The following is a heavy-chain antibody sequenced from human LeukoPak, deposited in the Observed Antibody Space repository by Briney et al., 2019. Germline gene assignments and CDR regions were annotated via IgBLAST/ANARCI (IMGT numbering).Heavy chain of an antibody. J-gene: IGHJ4*02. D-gene: IGHD3-16*01. V-gene: IGHV3-30*03. CDR3: ARDPGITFWGVYYFDY. Sequence: PVGSLRLSSAASGFTFSTHGLHWVRQAPGKGLEWVAVISYDGSNKYYADSVKGRFTISRDISKNTLYLQMNSLRAEDTAVYYCARDPGITFWGVYYFDYWGQGTLVTVSS. CDR2: ISYDGSNK. CDR1: GFTFSTHG.